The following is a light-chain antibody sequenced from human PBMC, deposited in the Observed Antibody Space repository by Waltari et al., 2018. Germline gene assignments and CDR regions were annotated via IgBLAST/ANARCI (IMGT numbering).Light chain of an antibody. J-gene: IGKJ3*01. Sequence: EIVLTQSPATVSLSPGESATLSCRASQSVTTLLAWYQQRPGQAPRLLSYDASNRATGIPARFSGSGFGTGFTLTISNLDPEDSAIYYCQQRSSWGFTFGPGNKLEI. V-gene: IGKV3-11*01. CDR3: QQRSSWGFT. CDR2: DAS. CDR1: QSVTTL.